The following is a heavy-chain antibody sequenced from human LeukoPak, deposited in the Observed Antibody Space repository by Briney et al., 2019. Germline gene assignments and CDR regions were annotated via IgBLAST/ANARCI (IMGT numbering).Heavy chain of an antibody. D-gene: IGHD6-6*01. Sequence: SETLSLTCTVSGGSISSSSYYWGWIRQPPGKGLEWIGSIYYSGSTYYNPSLKSRVTISVDTSKNQFSLKLSSVTAADTAVYYCARERPNYSSSSYFDYWGQGTLVTVSS. CDR1: GGSISSSSYY. J-gene: IGHJ4*02. CDR3: ARERPNYSSSSYFDY. CDR2: IYYSGST. V-gene: IGHV4-39*07.